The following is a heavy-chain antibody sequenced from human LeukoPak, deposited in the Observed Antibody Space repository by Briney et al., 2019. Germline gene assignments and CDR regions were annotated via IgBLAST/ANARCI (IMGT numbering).Heavy chain of an antibody. V-gene: IGHV4-4*07. CDR2: IYTSGST. J-gene: IGHJ4*02. CDR3: ARDRGRGVIAAAGTGYFDY. CDR1: GGSISSYY. D-gene: IGHD6-13*01. Sequence: SETLSLTCTVSGGSISSYYWSWIRQPAGKGLEWIGRIYTSGSTNYNPSLKSRVTMSVDTSKNQFSLKLSSVTAADTAVYYCARDRGRGVIAAAGTGYFDYWGQGTLVTVSS.